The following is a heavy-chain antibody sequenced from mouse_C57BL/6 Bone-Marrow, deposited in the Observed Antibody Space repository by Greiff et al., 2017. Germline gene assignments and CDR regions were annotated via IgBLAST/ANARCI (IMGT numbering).Heavy chain of an antibody. CDR1: GFTFSSYA. V-gene: IGHV5-4*03. Sequence: EVKLQESGGGLVKPGGSLKLSCAASGFTFSSYAMSWVRQTPEKRLEWVATISDGGSYTYYPDNVKGRFTISRDNAKNNLYLQMSHLKSEGTALYYSARLLCDVWGTGTTVTVSS. D-gene: IGHD1-1*02. CDR3: ARLLCDV. CDR2: ISDGGSYT. J-gene: IGHJ1*03.